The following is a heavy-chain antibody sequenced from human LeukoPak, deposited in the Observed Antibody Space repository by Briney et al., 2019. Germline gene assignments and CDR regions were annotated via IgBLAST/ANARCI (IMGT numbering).Heavy chain of an antibody. CDR3: AKDLRFNYVWEAGY. J-gene: IGHJ4*02. CDR2: ISGSGSST. CDR1: GLTCRAYA. D-gene: IGHD3-16*01. Sequence: SLSLSGTTSGLTCRAYAMTWVRQAPGKGLERVAGISGSGSSTYSADSVKGRFTISRDKSNNTLYLQMNSLRAEDTAVYYCAKDLRFNYVWEAGYWGQGTLVTVSS. V-gene: IGHV3-23*01.